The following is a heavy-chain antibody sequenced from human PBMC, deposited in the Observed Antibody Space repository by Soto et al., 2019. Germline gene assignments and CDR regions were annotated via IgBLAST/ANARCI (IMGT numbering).Heavy chain of an antibody. V-gene: IGHV3-7*04. D-gene: IGHD3-22*01. CDR2: IKQDGSEK. CDR3: ARFYYDSSGYLPSPYYYYYGMDV. Sequence: PGGSLRLSCAASGFTFSSYWMSWVRQAPGKALEWVANIKQDGSEKYYVDSVKGRLTISRDNAKNSLYLQMNSLRAEDTAVFYCARFYYDSSGYLPSPYYYYYGMDVWGQGTTLTVSS. J-gene: IGHJ6*02. CDR1: GFTFSSYW.